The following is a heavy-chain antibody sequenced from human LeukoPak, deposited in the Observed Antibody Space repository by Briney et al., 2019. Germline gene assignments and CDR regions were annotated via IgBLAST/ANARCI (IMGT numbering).Heavy chain of an antibody. CDR2: IWVDGSNK. J-gene: IGHJ4*02. Sequence: QPGRSLRLSCSASRFTFSNYGMHWVRQAPGKGMQWVALIWVDGSNKYYADSVKGRFTISRDNSKNSLYLQINSLRAEDTAVYYCARDRGNSHFDYWGQGTLVTVSS. D-gene: IGHD3-10*01. CDR3: ARDRGNSHFDY. V-gene: IGHV3-33*01. CDR1: RFTFSNYG.